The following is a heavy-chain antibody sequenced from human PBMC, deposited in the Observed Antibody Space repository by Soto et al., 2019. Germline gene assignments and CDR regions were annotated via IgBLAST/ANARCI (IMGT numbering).Heavy chain of an antibody. D-gene: IGHD2-2*03. CDR1: GGSISSGGYY. CDR3: ARDPRIGFGMDV. V-gene: IGHV4-31*03. J-gene: IGHJ6*02. Sequence: KTSETLSLTCTVSGGSISSGGYYWSWIRQHPGKGLEWIGYIYYSGSTYYNPSLKSRVTISVDTSKNQFSLKLSSVTAADTAVYYCARDPRIGFGMDVWGQGTTVTVSS. CDR2: IYYSGST.